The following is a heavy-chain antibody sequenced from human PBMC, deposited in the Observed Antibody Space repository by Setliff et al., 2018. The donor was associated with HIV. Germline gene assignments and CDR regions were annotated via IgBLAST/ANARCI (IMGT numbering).Heavy chain of an antibody. CDR1: GGSIVRYY. J-gene: IGHJ3*02. CDR2: IHYSGST. D-gene: IGHD2-21*02. CDR3: ARLLQGGNYAFDI. Sequence: SETLSLTCTVSGGSIVRYYWTWIRQPPGKGLEWIGYIHYSGSTNYNPSLKSRVIISVDTSKMQFSLKLRSVTAADTAMYYCARLLQGGNYAFDIWGQGTMVTVSS. V-gene: IGHV4-59*08.